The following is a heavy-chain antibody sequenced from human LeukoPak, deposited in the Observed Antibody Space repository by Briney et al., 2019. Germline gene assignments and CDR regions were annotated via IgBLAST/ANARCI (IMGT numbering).Heavy chain of an antibody. Sequence: GGSLRLSCAASRFTFSSYGLHWVRQAPGKGLEWVAFIRYDGSNKYYADSVKGRFTISRDNSKNTLYLQMNSLRAEDTAVYYCAKVQSIAPCCSDYWGQGTLVTVSS. CDR3: AKVQSIAPCCSDY. D-gene: IGHD6-6*01. CDR2: IRYDGSNK. V-gene: IGHV3-30*02. CDR1: RFTFSSYG. J-gene: IGHJ4*02.